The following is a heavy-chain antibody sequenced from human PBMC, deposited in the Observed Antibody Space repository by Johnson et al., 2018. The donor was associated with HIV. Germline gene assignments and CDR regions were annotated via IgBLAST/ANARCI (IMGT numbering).Heavy chain of an antibody. J-gene: IGHJ3*02. V-gene: IGHV3-74*02. Sequence: MQLVESGGGVVQPGGSLRLSCAASGFTFSSYAMSWVRQAPGKGLEWVSRIKSDGSSTTYADSVKGRFTISRDNAKNSLYLQMNSLRAEDTALYYCTKAHYGSGEYVIWGQGTMVTVSS. CDR2: IKSDGSST. CDR1: GFTFSSYA. CDR3: TKAHYGSGEYVI. D-gene: IGHD3-10*01.